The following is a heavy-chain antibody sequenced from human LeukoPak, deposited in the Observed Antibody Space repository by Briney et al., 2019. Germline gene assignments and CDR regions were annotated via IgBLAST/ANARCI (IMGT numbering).Heavy chain of an antibody. Sequence: PGGSLRLSCGASGFTFKNYGVNWVRQAPGKGLEWVSPINTSGGRTYYADSVKGRFTISRDNSKNTLYLQMNSLRAEDTAVYYCTRREDCGGDCPYYFDYWGQGTLVTVSS. CDR2: INTSGGRT. D-gene: IGHD2-21*02. CDR1: GFTFKNYG. J-gene: IGHJ4*02. CDR3: TRREDCGGDCPYYFDY. V-gene: IGHV3-23*01.